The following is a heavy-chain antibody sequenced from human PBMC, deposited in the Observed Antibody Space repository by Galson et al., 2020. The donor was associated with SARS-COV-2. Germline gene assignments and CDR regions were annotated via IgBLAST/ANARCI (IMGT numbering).Heavy chain of an antibody. CDR2: IDWDDDK. D-gene: IGHD6-13*01. Sequence: SGPTLVKPTQTLTLTCTFSGFSLSTSGMCVSWIRQPPGKALEWLALIDWDDDKYYSTSLKTRLTISKDTSKNQVVLTMTNMDPVDTATYYGARILTRAAAPRHYYYYGMDVWGQGTTVIVSS. CDR3: ARILTRAAAPRHYYYYGMDV. CDR1: GFSLSTSGMC. V-gene: IGHV2-70*01. J-gene: IGHJ6*02.